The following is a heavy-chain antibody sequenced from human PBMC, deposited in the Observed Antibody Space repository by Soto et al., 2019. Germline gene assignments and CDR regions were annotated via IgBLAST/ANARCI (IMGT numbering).Heavy chain of an antibody. J-gene: IGHJ3*02. V-gene: IGHV1-2*04. CDR3: ARFGWDVTGAFDI. Sequence: GSVKVSCKGSGYTFTGYYMHWVRPAPGKGLEWMGWINPNSGGTNYAQKFQGWVTMTRDTSISTAYMELSRLRSDDTSVYYCARFGWDVTGAFDIWGQGTMVTVSS. CDR2: INPNSGGT. CDR1: GYTFTGYY. D-gene: IGHD6-19*01.